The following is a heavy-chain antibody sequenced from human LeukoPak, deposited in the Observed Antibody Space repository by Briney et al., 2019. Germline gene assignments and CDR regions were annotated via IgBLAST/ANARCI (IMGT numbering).Heavy chain of an antibody. Sequence: PGGSLRLSCAASGFTFSSYGMQWVRQAPGKGLEWVAVVSSHGNDGYYADSVKGRFTISRDNSKNTLYLQIDSLRAEDTAIYYCTRDAYNFNDFDYWGQGTLVTVSS. J-gene: IGHJ4*02. CDR3: TRDAYNFNDFDY. CDR2: VSSHGNDG. D-gene: IGHD5-24*01. V-gene: IGHV3-30*06. CDR1: GFTFSSYG.